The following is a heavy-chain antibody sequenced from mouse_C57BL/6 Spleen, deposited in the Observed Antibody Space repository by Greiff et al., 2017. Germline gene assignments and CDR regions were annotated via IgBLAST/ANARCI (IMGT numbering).Heavy chain of an antibody. J-gene: IGHJ1*03. CDR2: IYPGDGDT. Sequence: QVQLQQSGAELVKPGASVKISCKPSGYAFSSYWMNWVKQRPGKGLEWIGQIYPGDGDTNYNGKFKGKATLTADKSSSTAYMQLSSLTSEDSAVYFCARRGYYSNLHWYFDVWGTGTTVTVSS. CDR1: GYAFSSYW. D-gene: IGHD2-5*01. CDR3: ARRGYYSNLHWYFDV. V-gene: IGHV1-80*01.